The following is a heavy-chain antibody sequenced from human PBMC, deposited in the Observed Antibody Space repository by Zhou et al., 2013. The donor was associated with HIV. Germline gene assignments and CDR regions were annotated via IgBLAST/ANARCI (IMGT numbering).Heavy chain of an antibody. V-gene: IGHV1-69*12. CDR2: IIPIFGTA. CDR3: VTGRVATTTIQPTSFYYALDV. J-gene: IGHJ6*02. CDR1: GGTFSSNA. Sequence: QVQLVQSGAEVKKPGSSVKVSCKASGGTFSSNAISWVRQAPGQGLEWMGGIIPIFGTANYAQKFQGRVTINADESTSTAYMALSSLRSEDTAVYYCVTGRVATTTIQPTSFYYALDVWGPGTTVTVS. D-gene: IGHD1-1*01.